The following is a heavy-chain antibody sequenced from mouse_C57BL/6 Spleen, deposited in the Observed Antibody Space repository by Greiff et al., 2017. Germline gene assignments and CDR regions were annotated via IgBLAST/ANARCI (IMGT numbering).Heavy chain of an antibody. Sequence: VQLQQSGAELVRPGASVTLSCKASGYTFTDYEMHWVKQTPVHGLEWIGAIDPETGGTAYNQKFKGKAILTADKSSSTAYMELRSLTSEDSAVYYCTSYYHGRSGAYWGQGTLVTVSA. J-gene: IGHJ3*01. CDR2: IDPETGGT. CDR1: GYTFTDYE. CDR3: TSYYHGRSGAY. V-gene: IGHV1-15*01. D-gene: IGHD1-1*01.